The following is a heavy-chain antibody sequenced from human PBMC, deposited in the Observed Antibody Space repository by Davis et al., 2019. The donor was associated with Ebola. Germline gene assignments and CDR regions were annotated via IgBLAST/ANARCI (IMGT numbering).Heavy chain of an antibody. V-gene: IGHV3-11*01. D-gene: IGHD1-20*01. CDR1: GFTFSDYY. CDR3: ARDLLTGTTWDY. J-gene: IGHJ4*02. Sequence: GESLKISCAASGFTFSDYYMSWIRQAPGKGLEWVSYITSSCSTIYYADSVKGRFTISRDNAKNSLYLQMNSLRAEDTAVYYCARDLLTGTTWDYRGQGTLVTVSS. CDR2: ITSSCSTI.